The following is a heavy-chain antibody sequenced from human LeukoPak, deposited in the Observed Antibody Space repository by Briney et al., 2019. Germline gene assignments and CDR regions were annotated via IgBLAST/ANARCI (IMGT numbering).Heavy chain of an antibody. Sequence: SETLSLTCTVSGGSISSYYWSWIRQPPGKGLEWIGYIYTSGSTNYNPSLKSRVTISVDTSKNQFSLKLSSVTAADTAVYYCARQGLDYGGMDVWGKGTTVTVSS. V-gene: IGHV4-4*09. CDR2: IYTSGST. D-gene: IGHD4-23*01. CDR3: ARQGLDYGGMDV. J-gene: IGHJ6*03. CDR1: GGSISSYY.